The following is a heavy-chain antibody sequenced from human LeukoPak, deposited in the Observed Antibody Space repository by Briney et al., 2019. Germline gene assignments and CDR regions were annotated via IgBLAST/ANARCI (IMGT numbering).Heavy chain of an antibody. V-gene: IGHV3-33*01. D-gene: IGHD4-17*01. CDR2: IWYDGSNK. CDR1: VITFGSYG. J-gene: IGHJ4*02. CDR3: ASAYGDYGLDY. Sequence: GGCLRLSCVASVITFGSYGMHWVRQAPGMGLEWVAVIWYDGSNKWYADSVRGRFTISRDNSNNTLYLEMSSLGAEDTATYYCASAYGDYGLDYWGQGTLVTVSS.